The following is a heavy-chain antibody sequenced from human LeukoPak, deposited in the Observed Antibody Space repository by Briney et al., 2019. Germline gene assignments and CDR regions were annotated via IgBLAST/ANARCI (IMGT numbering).Heavy chain of an antibody. CDR2: INWNGGST. D-gene: IGHD6-19*01. Sequence: GGSLRLSCAASGFTFGDYGMSWVRQAPGKGLEWVSGINWNGGSTGYADSVKGRFTISRDNAKNSLYLQMNSLRAEDTALYYCACLSSRLAVAGTFDYWGQGTLVTVSS. CDR3: ACLSSRLAVAGTFDY. CDR1: GFTFGDYG. J-gene: IGHJ4*02. V-gene: IGHV3-20*04.